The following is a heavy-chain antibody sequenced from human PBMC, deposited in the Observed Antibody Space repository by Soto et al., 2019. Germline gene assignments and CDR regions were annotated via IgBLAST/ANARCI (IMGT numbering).Heavy chain of an antibody. D-gene: IGHD3-3*01. CDR2: ISSRGTV. CDR3: ARGRTASSRPIDS. CDR1: GDSMSSGDYY. V-gene: IGHV4-30-4*01. J-gene: IGHJ5*01. Sequence: QVQLQESGPGLVKPLQTLSLTCNVSGDSMSSGDYYWSWIRQPPGKGLEWLADISSRGTVYYTPSLKGRHIISMVTTKNQFSLRLRSVTTADMAVYICARGRTASSRPIDSLGHGTLVTVSS.